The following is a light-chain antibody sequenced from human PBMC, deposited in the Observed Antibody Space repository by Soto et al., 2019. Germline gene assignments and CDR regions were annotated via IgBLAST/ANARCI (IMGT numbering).Light chain of an antibody. V-gene: IGLV2-23*01. CDR1: SSDVGKYNL. Sequence: QSALTQPASVSGSPGQSITISCTGSSSDVGKYNLVSWYQHHPGKAPKLMIYEDIERPSGVSNRFSGSKSGNTASLTISGRQTEDEADYYCCSYAGGTSVVFGGGTNVTVL. J-gene: IGLJ2*01. CDR3: CSYAGGTSVV. CDR2: EDI.